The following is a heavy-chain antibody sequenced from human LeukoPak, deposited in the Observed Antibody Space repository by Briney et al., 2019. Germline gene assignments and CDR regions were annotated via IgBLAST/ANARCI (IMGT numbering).Heavy chain of an antibody. CDR2: ISYDGSNK. J-gene: IGHJ4*02. CDR1: GFSFSSYG. Sequence: GGSRRLSCVASGFSFSSYGMHWVRQAPGKGLEWVAVISYDGSNKYYADSVKGRFTISRDNSKNTLYLQMNSLRAEDTAVYYCAKGPQDIFDYWGQGTLVTVSS. CDR3: AKGPQDIFDY. V-gene: IGHV3-30*18.